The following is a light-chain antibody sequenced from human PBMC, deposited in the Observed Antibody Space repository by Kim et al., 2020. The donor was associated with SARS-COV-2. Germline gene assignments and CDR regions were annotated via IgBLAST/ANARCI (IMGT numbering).Light chain of an antibody. CDR1: QSISIN. CDR2: GAS. Sequence: SVSPRERATLSCRASQSISINLAWYQQKPGQAPRLLIYGASTRATGVPARFSGSGSGTEFTLTVSSLQSEDFAVYYCQQYNKWPTFGGGTKVDIK. CDR3: QQYNKWPT. V-gene: IGKV3-15*01. J-gene: IGKJ4*01.